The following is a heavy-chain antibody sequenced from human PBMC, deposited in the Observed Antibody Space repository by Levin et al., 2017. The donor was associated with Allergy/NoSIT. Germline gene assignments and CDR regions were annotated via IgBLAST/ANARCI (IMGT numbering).Heavy chain of an antibody. CDR3: ARDGYCSSSSRCMDV. CDR1: GGSISSSNW. Sequence: TLSLTCVVSGGSISSSNWWNWVRQPPGKGLEWIGQIYHSGSTNYNPSLKSRVTISVDKSKNQSSLKLSSVTAPDTAVYYCARDGYCSSSSRCMDVWGKGTTVTVSS. CDR2: IYHSGST. V-gene: IGHV4-4*02. D-gene: IGHD2-2*03. J-gene: IGHJ6*03.